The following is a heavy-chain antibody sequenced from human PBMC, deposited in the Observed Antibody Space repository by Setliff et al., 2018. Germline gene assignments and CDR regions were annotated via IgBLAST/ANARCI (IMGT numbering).Heavy chain of an antibody. V-gene: IGHV3-11*04. Sequence: GGSLRLSCADSGFIFSDYYMSWIRQAPGKGLECISYITSSGNTIYYADSVKGRFPISRDSAKNALYLQMNSLRAEDTAVYYCAREGKEGFGELPDYYYYYMDVWGKGTTVTVS. CDR1: GFIFSDYY. CDR3: AREGKEGFGELPDYYYYYMDV. D-gene: IGHD3-10*01. CDR2: ITSSGNTI. J-gene: IGHJ6*03.